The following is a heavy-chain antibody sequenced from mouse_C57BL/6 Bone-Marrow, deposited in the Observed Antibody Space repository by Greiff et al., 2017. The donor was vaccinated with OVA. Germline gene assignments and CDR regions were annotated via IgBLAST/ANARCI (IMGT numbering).Heavy chain of an antibody. D-gene: IGHD1-1*01. Sequence: EVQGVESGGGLVKPGGSLKLSCAASGFTFSDYGMHWVRQAPEKGLEWVAYISSGSSTIYYADTVKGRFTISRDNAKNTLFLQMTSLRSEDTAMYYCARETTVVDWYFDVWGTGTTVTVSS. CDR3: ARETTVVDWYFDV. J-gene: IGHJ1*03. CDR2: ISSGSSTI. CDR1: GFTFSDYG. V-gene: IGHV5-17*01.